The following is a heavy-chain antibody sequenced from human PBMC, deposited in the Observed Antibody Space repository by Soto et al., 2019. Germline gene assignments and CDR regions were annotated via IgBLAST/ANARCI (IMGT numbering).Heavy chain of an antibody. CDR2: ISAYNGDT. D-gene: IGHD6-19*01. J-gene: IGHJ4*02. Sequence: QVQLVQSGAEVKKPGASVKVSCKASGYTFNKYRISWVRQAPGQGLEWMGWISAYNGDTNYAQQLQGRVTLTTDTSTSTAYMELRNLRSDDTAMYYCARDHAGSGWFRFDYWGQGTLVTVSS. V-gene: IGHV1-18*01. CDR3: ARDHAGSGWFRFDY. CDR1: GYTFNKYR.